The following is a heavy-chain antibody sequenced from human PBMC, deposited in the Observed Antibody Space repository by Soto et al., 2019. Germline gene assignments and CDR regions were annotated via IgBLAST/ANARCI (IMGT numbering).Heavy chain of an antibody. CDR1: GGSISSGDYY. CDR3: ARVVPVVFAIRRLAFDI. J-gene: IGHJ3*02. D-gene: IGHD2-21*01. CDR2: IYYRGTT. Sequence: SETLSLTCTVSGGSISSGDYYWSWIRQPPGKGLEWIGYIYYRGTTYYNPSLKSRVSISADTSKNHFSLKLSSVTAADTAVYYCARVVPVVFAIRRLAFDIWGQGTMVTVSS. V-gene: IGHV4-30-4*01.